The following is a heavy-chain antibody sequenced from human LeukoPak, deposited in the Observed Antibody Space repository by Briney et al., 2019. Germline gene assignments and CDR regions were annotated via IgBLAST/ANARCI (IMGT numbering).Heavy chain of an antibody. CDR2: IRYDGSNK. D-gene: IGHD3-10*01. J-gene: IGHJ6*03. CDR1: GFTFSSYG. Sequence: PGGSLRLSCAASGFTFSSYGMHWVRPAPGKRLEWVAFIRYDGSNKYHADSVKGRFTISRDNSKNTLYLQMNSLRAEDTAVYYCAKEYYGSGSYSYYYYYMDVWGKGTTVTVSS. V-gene: IGHV3-30*02. CDR3: AKEYYGSGSYSYYYYYMDV.